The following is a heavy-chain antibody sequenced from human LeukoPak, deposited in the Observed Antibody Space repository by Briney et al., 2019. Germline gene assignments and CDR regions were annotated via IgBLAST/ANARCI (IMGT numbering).Heavy chain of an antibody. Sequence: QPGGSLRLSCTASGFSISGHWQTWVRQTSGKGLEWVAHINADGSEKSYVGSVKGRFTISKDSVENSVALQMNSVRVEDTAVYYCGRGHYGLDVWGQGAAVTVSS. CDR2: INADGSEK. J-gene: IGHJ6*02. CDR1: GFSISGHW. V-gene: IGHV3-7*01. CDR3: GRGHYGLDV.